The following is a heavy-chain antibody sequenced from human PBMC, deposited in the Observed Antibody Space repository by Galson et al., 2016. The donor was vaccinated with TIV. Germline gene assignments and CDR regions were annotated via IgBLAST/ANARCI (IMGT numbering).Heavy chain of an antibody. CDR3: AKSVAARPPYMDV. V-gene: IGHV4-59*01. D-gene: IGHD6-6*01. J-gene: IGHJ6*03. CDR1: GGSISSYY. CDR2: IYYSADYSGST. Sequence: ETLSLTCSVSGGSISSYYWSYIRQPPGKGLEWIGYIYYSADYSGSTNYNPSLKSRVTISVDASKNQLSLKLRSVTAADTAVYYCAKSVAARPPYMDVWGKGITVTVSS.